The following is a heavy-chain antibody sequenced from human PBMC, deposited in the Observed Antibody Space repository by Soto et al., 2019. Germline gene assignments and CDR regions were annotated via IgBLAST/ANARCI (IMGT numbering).Heavy chain of an antibody. CDR2: INAGNGNT. CDR3: ARSVSGYYNWFDP. Sequence: ASVKVSCKASGYTFTSYAMHWVRQAPGQRLEWMGWINAGNGNTKYSQKFQGRVTITRDTPASTAYMELSSLRSEDTAVYYCARSVSGYYNWFDPWGQGTLVTVSS. J-gene: IGHJ5*02. D-gene: IGHD5-12*01. CDR1: GYTFTSYA. V-gene: IGHV1-3*01.